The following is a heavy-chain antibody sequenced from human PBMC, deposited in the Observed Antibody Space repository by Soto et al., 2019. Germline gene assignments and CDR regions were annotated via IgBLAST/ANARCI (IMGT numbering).Heavy chain of an antibody. CDR3: ARLGGSYAVPHFDY. CDR2: IYYSGTTT. V-gene: IGHV4-59*08. D-gene: IGHD1-26*01. Sequence: PSETLSLTCTVSRGSINHYYCTWIRQPPGKGLEWMGYIYYSGTTTNYNPSLKSRVTLSVDTSKNQFSLKLSSVTAADTAVYYCARLGGSYAVPHFDYWGQGTLVTVSS. J-gene: IGHJ4*02. CDR1: RGSINHYY.